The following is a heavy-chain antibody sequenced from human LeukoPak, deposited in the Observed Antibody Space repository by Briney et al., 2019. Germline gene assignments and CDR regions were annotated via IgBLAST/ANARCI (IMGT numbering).Heavy chain of an antibody. CDR2: ISGSGGST. CDR1: GFTFSSYA. Sequence: GGSLRLSCAASGFTFSSYAMSWVRQAPGKGLEWVSAISGSGGSTYYADSVKGWFTISRDNSKNTLYLQMNSLRAEDTAVYYCAKDKDSSSWYFDYWGQGTLVTVSS. CDR3: AKDKDSSSWYFDY. D-gene: IGHD6-13*01. J-gene: IGHJ4*02. V-gene: IGHV3-23*01.